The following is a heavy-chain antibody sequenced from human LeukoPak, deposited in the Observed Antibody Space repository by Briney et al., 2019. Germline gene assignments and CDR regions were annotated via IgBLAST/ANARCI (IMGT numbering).Heavy chain of an antibody. CDR3: ARDKGVAVFPYYFDY. V-gene: IGHV3-23*01. Sequence: GSLRLSCAASGFTFSSYAMSWVRQAPGKGLEWVSAISGSGGSTYYADSVKGRFTISRDNAKNSLYLQMNSLRAEDTAVYYCARDKGVAVFPYYFDYWGQGTLVTVSS. CDR1: GFTFSSYA. D-gene: IGHD6-19*01. J-gene: IGHJ4*02. CDR2: ISGSGGST.